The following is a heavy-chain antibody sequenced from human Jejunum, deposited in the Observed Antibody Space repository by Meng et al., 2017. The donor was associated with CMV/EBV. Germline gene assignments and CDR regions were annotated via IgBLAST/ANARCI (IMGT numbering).Heavy chain of an antibody. D-gene: IGHD2-2*01. V-gene: IGHV1-18*01. CDR1: GDSFPSDA. Sequence: PVQSGREVKKPGASVKVACKAAGDSFPSDAISWVRQAPGQGLQYMGWISAYNGNTNYAQELQGRVAMTTDTSTSTAYMELRSLRFDDTAVYYCARFYCSSTSCPHVLFDYWGQGTLVTVSS. CDR3: ARFYCSSTSCPHVLFDY. J-gene: IGHJ4*02. CDR2: ISAYNGNT.